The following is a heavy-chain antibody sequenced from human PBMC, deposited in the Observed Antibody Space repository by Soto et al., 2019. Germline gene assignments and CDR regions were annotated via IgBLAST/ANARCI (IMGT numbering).Heavy chain of an antibody. D-gene: IGHD2-15*01. CDR3: ASGKSQMSQDRMGFYYYMDV. Sequence: QVQLVQSGADVKKPGSSVKISCTASGAAFSNYTFTWVRRAPGEGLEWVGRVIPLLDASHYAEKFQDRVTMSADRSTSTVYMELSGLRSEDSAIYYCASGKSQMSQDRMGFYYYMDVWGKGTSVTVSS. CDR2: VIPLLDAS. V-gene: IGHV1-69*08. J-gene: IGHJ6*03. CDR1: GAAFSNYT.